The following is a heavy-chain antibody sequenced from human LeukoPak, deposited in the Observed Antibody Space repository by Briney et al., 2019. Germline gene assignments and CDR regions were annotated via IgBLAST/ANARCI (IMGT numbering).Heavy chain of an antibody. V-gene: IGHV1-18*01. J-gene: IGHJ5*02. CDR1: GYTFTSYG. Sequence: ASVKVSCKASGYTFTSYGISWVRQAPGQGLEWMGWISAYNGNTNYEQKIQGRVTINTDTSTSTAYMALRSLTSDDTAVYYCARGGGDYYDSSGYYYGYWFDPWGQGTLVTVSS. D-gene: IGHD3-22*01. CDR2: ISAYNGNT. CDR3: ARGGGDYYDSSGYYYGYWFDP.